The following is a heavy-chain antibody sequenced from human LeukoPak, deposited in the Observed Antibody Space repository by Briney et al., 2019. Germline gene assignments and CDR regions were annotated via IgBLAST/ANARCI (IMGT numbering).Heavy chain of an antibody. CDR1: GYSISSGYY. J-gene: IGHJ3*02. D-gene: IGHD4-17*01. Sequence: SETLSLTCTVSGYSISSGYYWGWIRQPPGKGLEWIGSGSTYYNPSLKSRVTISVDTSKNQFSLKLSSVTAADTAVYYCARQRVTTRAFDIWGQGTMVTVSS. V-gene: IGHV4-38-2*02. CDR2: SGST. CDR3: ARQRVTTRAFDI.